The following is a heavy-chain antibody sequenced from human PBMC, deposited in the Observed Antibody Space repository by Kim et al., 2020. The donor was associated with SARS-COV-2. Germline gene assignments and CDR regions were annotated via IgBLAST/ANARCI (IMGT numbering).Heavy chain of an antibody. J-gene: IGHJ3*02. CDR2: TYYSGST. V-gene: IGHV4-59*01. Sequence: SETLSLTCTVSGGSISSYYWSWIRQPPGKGLEWIGYTYYSGSTNYNPSLKSRVTISVDTSKNQFSLKLSSVTAADTAVYYCARTSGPYYDSSGYLLRAWAFDIWGQGTMVTVSS. D-gene: IGHD3-22*01. CDR1: GGSISSYY. CDR3: ARTSGPYYDSSGYLLRAWAFDI.